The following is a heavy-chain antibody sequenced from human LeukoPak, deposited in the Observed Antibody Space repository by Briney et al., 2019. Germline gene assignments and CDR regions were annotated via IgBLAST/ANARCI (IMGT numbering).Heavy chain of an antibody. CDR2: INPSAGNT. J-gene: IGHJ3*02. CDR3: ARQKNDYGDYPDAFDI. D-gene: IGHD4-17*01. CDR1: GYTFTSYY. Sequence: ASVKVSCKASGYTFTSYYIHWVRQAHGQGLEWMGLINPSAGNTAYAQKFQGRGSMTSDTSTSTVYMELSSLRSEDTAVYYCARQKNDYGDYPDAFDIWGQGTMVTVSS. V-gene: IGHV1-46*01.